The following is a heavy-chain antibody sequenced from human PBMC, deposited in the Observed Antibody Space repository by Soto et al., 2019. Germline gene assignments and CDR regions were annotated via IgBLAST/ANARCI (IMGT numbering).Heavy chain of an antibody. CDR3: ARIKRSSGWYDAFDI. CDR2: IYYSGST. CDR1: GGSVSSGSYY. J-gene: IGHJ3*02. Sequence: DTLSLTCTVSGGSVSSGSYYWSWIRQPPGKGLEWIGYIYYSGSTNYNPSLKSRVTISVDTSKNQFPLKLSSVTAADTAVYYCARIKRSSGWYDAFDIWGQGTMVTVSS. V-gene: IGHV4-61*01. D-gene: IGHD6-19*01.